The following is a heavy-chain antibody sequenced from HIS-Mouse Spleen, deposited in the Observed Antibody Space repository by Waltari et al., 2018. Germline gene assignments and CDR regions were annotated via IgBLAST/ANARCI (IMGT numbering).Heavy chain of an antibody. CDR3: AREIPYSSSWYDWYFDL. CDR1: GGSISSSSYY. J-gene: IGHJ2*01. V-gene: IGHV4-39*07. Sequence: QLQLQESGPGLVKPSETLSLTCTVSGGSISSSSYYWGWIRQPPGKGLGGIGSIYYSGSTYYNPSRKSLVTISVDTSKNQFSLKLSSVTAADTAVYYCAREIPYSSSWYDWYFDLWGRGTLVTVSS. CDR2: IYYSGST. D-gene: IGHD6-13*01.